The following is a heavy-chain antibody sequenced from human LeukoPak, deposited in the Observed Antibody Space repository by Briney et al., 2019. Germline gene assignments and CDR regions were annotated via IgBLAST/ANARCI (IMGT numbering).Heavy chain of an antibody. CDR2: INPNSGGT. Sequence: ASVKVSCKASGYTFTGYYMHWVRQAPGQGLEWMGWINPNSGGTNYAQKFQGRVTMTRDTSISTAYMELSSLRSEDTAVYYCARAAYCSGGSCHFDYWGQGTLVTVSS. J-gene: IGHJ4*02. CDR3: ARAAYCSGGSCHFDY. V-gene: IGHV1-2*02. CDR1: GYTFTGYY. D-gene: IGHD2-15*01.